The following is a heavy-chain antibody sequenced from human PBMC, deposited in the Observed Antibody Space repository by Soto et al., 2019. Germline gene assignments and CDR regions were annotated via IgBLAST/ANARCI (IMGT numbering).Heavy chain of an antibody. D-gene: IGHD5-12*01. J-gene: IGHJ4*02. CDR2: ISGSGGST. CDR1: GFTFSSYA. V-gene: IGHV3-23*01. CDR3: AKYGGYDMVTFDY. Sequence: VGSLRLSCAASGFTFSSYAMSWVRQAPGKGLEWVSAISGSGGSTYYADSVKGRFTISRDNSKNTLYLQMNSLRAEDTAVYYCAKYGGYDMVTFDYWGQGTLVTVSS.